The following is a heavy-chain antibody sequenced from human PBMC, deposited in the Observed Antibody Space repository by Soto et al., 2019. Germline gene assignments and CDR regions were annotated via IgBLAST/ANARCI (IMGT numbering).Heavy chain of an antibody. V-gene: IGHV1-18*01. D-gene: IGHD6-19*01. J-gene: IGHJ4*02. CDR3: ASATSIAVAGKET. Sequence: QVQLVQSGGEVKKPGASVKVSCKASGDTVSKYGISWVRQAPGQGLEWLGWISFYNGHTNYALKFQDRITFTTDTSTSTSSMELRSLTSDDTPVYYCASATSIAVAGKETWGQGTLLTVSS. CDR2: ISFYNGHT. CDR1: GDTVSKYG.